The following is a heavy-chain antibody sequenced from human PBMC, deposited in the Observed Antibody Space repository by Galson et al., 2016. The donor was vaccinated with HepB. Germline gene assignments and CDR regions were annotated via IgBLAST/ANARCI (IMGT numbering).Heavy chain of an antibody. J-gene: IGHJ4*02. V-gene: IGHV1-18*01. CDR3: TRDLGAWAPDFGDF. Sequence: SVKVSCKASGYTFTDYGISWVRQAPGQGLEWMGWISPHNGNTNFAQKLQGRVFMTADRITTVVNMELRGLRLDDTAVYFCTRDLGAWAPDFGDFWGQGTLVIVSS. CDR2: ISPHNGNT. D-gene: IGHD1-26*01. CDR1: GYTFTDYG.